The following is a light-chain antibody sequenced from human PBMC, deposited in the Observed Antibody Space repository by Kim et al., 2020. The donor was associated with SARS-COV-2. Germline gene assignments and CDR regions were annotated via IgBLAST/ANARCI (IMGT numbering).Light chain of an antibody. CDR1: SGDIGASKF. CDR2: DVS. J-gene: IGLJ1*01. V-gene: IGLV2-14*03. Sequence: GQSITNYFTGTSGDIGASKFVSWYQQHPGKAPNLLIYDVSKRPSGLSDRFSASKSGNTASLTISGLQAEDEADYYCSSFTTSISYVFGTGTKVTVL. CDR3: SSFTTSISYV.